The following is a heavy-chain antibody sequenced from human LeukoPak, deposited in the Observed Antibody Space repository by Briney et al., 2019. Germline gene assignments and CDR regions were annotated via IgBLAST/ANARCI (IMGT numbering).Heavy chain of an antibody. CDR3: SGYYDSSGYHNAFDI. Sequence: PGGSLRLSCAASGFTFSSYSMNWVRQAPGKGLEWVSSISSSSSYIYYADSVKGRFTIPRDNAKNSLYLQMNSLRAEDTAVYYCSGYYDSSGYHNAFDIWGQGTMVTVSS. CDR2: ISSSSSYI. D-gene: IGHD3-22*01. J-gene: IGHJ3*02. CDR1: GFTFSSYS. V-gene: IGHV3-21*01.